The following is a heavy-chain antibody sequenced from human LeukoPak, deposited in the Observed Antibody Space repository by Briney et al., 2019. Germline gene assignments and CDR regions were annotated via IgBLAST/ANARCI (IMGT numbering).Heavy chain of an antibody. CDR2: INYSGRT. D-gene: IGHD2-2*02. Sequence: PSETLSLTCTVSGGSISTSNYYWGWIRQPPGKGLEWIGSINYSGRTYYNPSLKSRVTISVDTSKNQFSVKLSSVTAADAAVYYCASPSEASPSCYISWGQGTLVTVSS. CDR1: GGSISTSNYY. CDR3: ASPSEASPSCYIS. V-gene: IGHV4-39*07. J-gene: IGHJ5*02.